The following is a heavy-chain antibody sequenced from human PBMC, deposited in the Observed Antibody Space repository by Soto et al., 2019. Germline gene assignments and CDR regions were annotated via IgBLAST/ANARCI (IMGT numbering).Heavy chain of an antibody. CDR3: ARGRLWSFDF. CDR2: SSSDSGTI. D-gene: IGHD3-10*01. Sequence: GGSLRLSCVVSGFSFRIYSMNWVRQAPGKGLEWISYSSSDSGTIYYADSLKGRFTISRDNGKNSLYLQMNSLTDEDTAVYYCARGRLWSFDFWGQGTLVTVSS. J-gene: IGHJ4*02. V-gene: IGHV3-48*02. CDR1: GFSFRIYS.